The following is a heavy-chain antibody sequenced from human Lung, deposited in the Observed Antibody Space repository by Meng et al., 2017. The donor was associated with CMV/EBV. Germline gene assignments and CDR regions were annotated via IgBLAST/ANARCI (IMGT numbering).Heavy chain of an antibody. CDR1: GYIFTKYG. V-gene: IGHV1-18*01. D-gene: IGHD6-19*01. Sequence: ASXXVSCKASGYIFTKYGVNWMRQAPGQGPEWMGWISAYNGDTMYAPKVQGRVTMTTDTSTSTAYMELRGLRSDDTAVYYCARDAGTIAVSGIGEDWGQGTXVTVSS. CDR2: ISAYNGDT. CDR3: ARDAGTIAVSGIGED. J-gene: IGHJ4*02.